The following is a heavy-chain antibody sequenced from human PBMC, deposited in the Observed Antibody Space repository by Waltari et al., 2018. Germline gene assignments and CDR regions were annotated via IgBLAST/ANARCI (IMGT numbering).Heavy chain of an antibody. J-gene: IGHJ4*02. CDR2: ISWNSGSI. V-gene: IGHV3-9*03. CDR3: AKDVSSWYYFDY. Sequence: EVQLVESGGGLVQPGRSLRLSCAASGFTFDDYAMHWVRQAPGKGLEWVSGISWNSGSIGYADSVKCRFTISRDNAKNSLYLQMNSLRAEDMALYYCAKDVSSWYYFDYWGQGTLVTVSS. D-gene: IGHD6-13*01. CDR1: GFTFDDYA.